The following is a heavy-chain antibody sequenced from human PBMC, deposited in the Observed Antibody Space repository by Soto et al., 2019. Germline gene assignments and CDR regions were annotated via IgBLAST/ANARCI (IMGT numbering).Heavy chain of an antibody. CDR3: ARDKAGGAAADY. Sequence: GASVKVSCEASGGTFSSYAISWVRQAPGQGLEWMGGIIPIFGTANYAQKFQGRVTITADKSTSTAYMELSSLRSEDTAVYYCARDKAGGAAADYWGQGTLVTVSS. CDR2: IIPIFGTA. V-gene: IGHV1-69*06. D-gene: IGHD3-10*01. CDR1: GGTFSSYA. J-gene: IGHJ4*02.